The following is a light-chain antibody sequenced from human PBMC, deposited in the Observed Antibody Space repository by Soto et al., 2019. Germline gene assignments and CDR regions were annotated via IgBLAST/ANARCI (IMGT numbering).Light chain of an antibody. CDR3: HQYGNGAYT. V-gene: IGKV3-15*01. CDR1: QSVSSN. CDR2: GAS. Sequence: EIVMTQSPATLSVSPGERATLSCRASQSVSSNLAWYQQKPGQAPRLLVYGASTRATGIPARFSGSGSGTQFTLTISRLAPEDFAVYYCHQYGNGAYTFGQGTKVEMK. J-gene: IGKJ2*01.